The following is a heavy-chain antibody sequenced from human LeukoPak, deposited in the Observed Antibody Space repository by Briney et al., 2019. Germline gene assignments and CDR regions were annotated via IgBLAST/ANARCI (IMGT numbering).Heavy chain of an antibody. CDR2: IWYDGSNK. V-gene: IGHV3-33*01. Sequence: GGSLRLSCAASGFTFSSYGMHWVRQAPGKGLEWVAVIWYDGSNKYYADSVKGRFTISRDNSKNTLYLQMNSLRAKDTAVYYCARGGYCSSTSCPTNWFDPWGQGTLVTVSS. CDR1: GFTFSSYG. J-gene: IGHJ5*02. D-gene: IGHD2-2*01. CDR3: ARGGYCSSTSCPTNWFDP.